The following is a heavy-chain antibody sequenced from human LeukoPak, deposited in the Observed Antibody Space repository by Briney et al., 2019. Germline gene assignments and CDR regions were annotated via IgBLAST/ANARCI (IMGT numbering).Heavy chain of an antibody. V-gene: IGHV3-30*02. J-gene: IGHJ4*02. Sequence: PGGSMRLSCAASGFTFSSYGMHWVRQAPGKGLEWVAFIRYDGSNKYYADSVKGRFTISRDNSRNTLYLQMNSLRAEDTAVYYCAKDPIYYYYGSGSSFDYWGQGTLVTVSS. CDR3: AKDPIYYYYGSGSSFDY. D-gene: IGHD3-10*01. CDR1: GFTFSSYG. CDR2: IRYDGSNK.